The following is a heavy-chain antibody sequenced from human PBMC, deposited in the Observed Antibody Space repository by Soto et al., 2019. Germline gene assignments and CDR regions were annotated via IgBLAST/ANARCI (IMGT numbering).Heavy chain of an antibody. D-gene: IGHD2-2*01. J-gene: IGHJ4*02. CDR3: ADLSRYCTSSNCD. V-gene: IGHV3-23*01. CDR1: GFTFSSYS. CDR2: IGTSAST. Sequence: DVRLLESGGGLVQPGGSLRLSCAASGFTFSSYSMSWVRQAPGKGLEWVSTIGTSASTYSGDSVRGRFTISRDNSRNTLYLQMNSLRADDTAVYYCADLSRYCTSSNCDWGQGTLVTVSS.